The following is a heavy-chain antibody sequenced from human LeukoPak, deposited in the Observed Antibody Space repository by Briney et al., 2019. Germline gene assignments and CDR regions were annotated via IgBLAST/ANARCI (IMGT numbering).Heavy chain of an antibody. CDR2: INHSGST. CDR1: GESFSGYY. J-gene: IGHJ4*02. Sequence: SETLSLTCAVYGESFSGYYWSWIRQPPGKGLEWIGEINHSGSTNYNPSLKSRVTISVDTSKNQFSLKLTSVTAADTAVYYCARDLTKRYCSSTSCLKGGFDYWGQGTLVTVSS. V-gene: IGHV4-34*01. CDR3: ARDLTKRYCSSTSCLKGGFDY. D-gene: IGHD2-2*01.